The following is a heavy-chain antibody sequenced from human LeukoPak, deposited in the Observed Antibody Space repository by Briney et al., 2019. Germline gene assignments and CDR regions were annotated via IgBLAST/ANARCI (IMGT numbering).Heavy chain of an antibody. V-gene: IGHV3-48*01. CDR3: ARTKYSSSWYSVDY. D-gene: IGHD6-13*01. CDR2: ISSSSSTI. Sequence: GGSLRLSCAVSGFTFSRYSMNWVRQAPGEGLEWVSYISSSSSTIYYADSVKGRFTTSRDNAKYSLYLQMNSLRAEDTAVYYCARTKYSSSWYSVDYWGQGTLVTVSS. CDR1: GFTFSRYS. J-gene: IGHJ4*02.